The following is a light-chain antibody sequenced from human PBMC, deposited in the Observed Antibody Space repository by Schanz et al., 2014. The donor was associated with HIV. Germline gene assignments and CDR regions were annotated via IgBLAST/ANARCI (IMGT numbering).Light chain of an antibody. CDR2: DAS. Sequence: EVVMTQSPATLSLSPGERAALSCRASQSFSSSHLAWYQQKPGQAPRLLIYDASNRATGIPDRFSGSGSGTDFTLTISRLEPEDFAVYYCQQRSNWPPGYTFGQGTKLEIK. CDR3: QQRSNWPPGYT. V-gene: IGKV3D-20*02. J-gene: IGKJ2*01. CDR1: QSFSSSH.